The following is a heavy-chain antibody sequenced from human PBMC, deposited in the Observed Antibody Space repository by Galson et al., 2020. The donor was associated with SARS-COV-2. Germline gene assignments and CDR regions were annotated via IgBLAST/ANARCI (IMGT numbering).Heavy chain of an antibody. J-gene: IGHJ4*02. CDR3: ARARDGYNHFDY. CDR2: ISYDGFNK. V-gene: IGHV3-30-3*01. CDR1: GFTFNNYA. D-gene: IGHD5-12*01. Sequence: QAGGSLRLSCAASGFTFNNYAFHWVRQAPGEGLEWVAVISYDGFNKYYADSVKGRFTISRDDSKNTLFLQMNSLRPEDTAIYFCARARDGYNHFDYWGQGALVTVSS.